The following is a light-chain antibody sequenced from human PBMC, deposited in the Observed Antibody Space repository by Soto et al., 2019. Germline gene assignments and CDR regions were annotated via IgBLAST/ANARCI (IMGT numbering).Light chain of an antibody. CDR2: GAS. J-gene: IGKJ5*01. V-gene: IGKV3-20*01. CDR1: QSVSSSY. Sequence: IGLKQSPCTLSLSPGERATLSCRVSQSVSSSYLAWYQQKPGQAPRLLIYGASSRATGIPDRFSGSGSGTDFTLTISRLEPEDFAVYYCQQYGSSPITLGQGTRLEI. CDR3: QQYGSSPIT.